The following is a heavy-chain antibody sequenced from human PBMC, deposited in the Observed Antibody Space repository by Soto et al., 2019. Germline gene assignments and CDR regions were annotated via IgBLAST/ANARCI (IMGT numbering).Heavy chain of an antibody. V-gene: IGHV1-69*02. CDR1: GGTFITYS. J-gene: IGHJ4*02. Sequence: QVQLVQSGAEVKRPGSSVKVSCRTSGGTFITYSISWVRQAPGQGLEWMGRITPIIDIPTYAQNFQGRVSISADKSTSTAYMQLTNLRFEDTAMYFCARANPQYVYVDSWGQGTLVTVSS. CDR3: ARANPQYVYVDS. CDR2: ITPIIDIP. D-gene: IGHD1-20*01.